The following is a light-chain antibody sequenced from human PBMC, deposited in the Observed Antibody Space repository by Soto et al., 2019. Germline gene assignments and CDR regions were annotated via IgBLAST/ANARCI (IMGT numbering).Light chain of an antibody. CDR1: QSVSGN. Sequence: EIVMTQSPATLSVSPGERVTLSCRASQSVSGNLAWYQQKPGQAHRLLIFGASTRATGIPARFSGSGSGTEVTLTITSLQSEDFAVYYCQQYNNWPPLTFGGGTTVEIK. CDR2: GAS. V-gene: IGKV3-15*01. CDR3: QQYNNWPPLT. J-gene: IGKJ4*01.